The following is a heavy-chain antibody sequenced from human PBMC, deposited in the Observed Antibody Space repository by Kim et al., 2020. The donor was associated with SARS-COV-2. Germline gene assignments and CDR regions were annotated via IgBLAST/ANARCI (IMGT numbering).Heavy chain of an antibody. Sequence: GRATSAAGSGKGRFTIARDNAKNTLYLQINSLRAEDTAKYYCTIPLEMTYPWGQGTLVTVSS. CDR2: GRAT. V-gene: IGHV3-74*01. J-gene: IGHJ5*02. D-gene: IGHD1-1*01. CDR3: TIPLEMTYP.